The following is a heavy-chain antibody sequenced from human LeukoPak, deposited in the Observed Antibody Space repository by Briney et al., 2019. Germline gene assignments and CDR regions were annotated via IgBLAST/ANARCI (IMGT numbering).Heavy chain of an antibody. J-gene: IGHJ6*02. CDR3: ARAPIPPRYSSSWSVRDYYYYGMDV. CDR2: IYHSGSP. CDR1: GGSISSNNW. V-gene: IGHV4-4*02. Sequence: SETLSLTCAVSGGSISSNNWWGCVRQPPGKGLEWIGEIYHSGSPNYNPSLKSRVTISVDKSRNHFSLNLSSVTAADTAVYYCARAPIPPRYSSSWSVRDYYYYGMDVWGRGTTVTVSS. D-gene: IGHD6-13*01.